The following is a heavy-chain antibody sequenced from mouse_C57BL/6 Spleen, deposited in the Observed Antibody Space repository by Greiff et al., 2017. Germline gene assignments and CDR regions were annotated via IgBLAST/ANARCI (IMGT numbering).Heavy chain of an antibody. Sequence: QVQLQQPGAELVKPGASVKMSCKASGYTFTSYWITWVKQRPGQGLEWIGDIYPGSGSTNYNEKFKSKATLTVNTSSSAAYMQLSSLSSEDSAVYCCARSAYYSNYGNYWGQGTTLTVSS. CDR3: ARSAYYSNYGNY. CDR1: GYTFTSYW. D-gene: IGHD2-5*01. V-gene: IGHV1-55*01. J-gene: IGHJ2*01. CDR2: IYPGSGST.